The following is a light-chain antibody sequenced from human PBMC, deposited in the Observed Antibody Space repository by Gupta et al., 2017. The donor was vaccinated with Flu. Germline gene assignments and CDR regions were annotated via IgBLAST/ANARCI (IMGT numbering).Light chain of an antibody. CDR3: QSYDPSLSGV. J-gene: IGLJ1*01. V-gene: IGLV1-40*01. CDR2: AET. Sequence: VTISCTGNSANIGSGYDVHWYQQFPGRAPKLLIYAETNRPSGVPDRFSASKSGTSASLVISGLQAEDEADYYCQSYDPSLSGVFGSGTQVTVL. CDR1: SANIGSGYD.